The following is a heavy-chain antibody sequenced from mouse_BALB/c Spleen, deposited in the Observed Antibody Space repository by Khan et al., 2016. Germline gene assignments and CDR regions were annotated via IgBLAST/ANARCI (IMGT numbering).Heavy chain of an antibody. Sequence: EVQLQESGPGLVKPSQSLSLTCTVTGYSITSDYAWNWLRQFPGNKLEWMGYISYSGSTSYNPSLKSRSSITRDTSKKQFFLQLNSVTTQDTATFHCGRGYCSSDYAMDYWGQGTSVTVSS. CDR1: GYSITSDYA. CDR3: GRGYCSSDYAMDY. CDR2: ISYSGST. J-gene: IGHJ4*01. D-gene: IGHD1-1*01. V-gene: IGHV3-2*02.